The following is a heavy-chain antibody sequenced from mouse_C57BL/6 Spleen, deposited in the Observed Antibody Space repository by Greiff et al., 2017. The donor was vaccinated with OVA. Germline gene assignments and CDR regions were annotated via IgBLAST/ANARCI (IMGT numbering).Heavy chain of an antibody. V-gene: IGHV5-17*01. CDR1: GFTFSDYG. Sequence: DVKLVESGGGLVKPGGSLKLSCAASGFTFSDYGMHWVRQAPEKGLEWVAYISSGSSTIYYADTVKGRFTISRDNAKNTLFLQMTSLRSEDTARYYCARDDGFYARDYWGQGTSVTVSS. CDR3: ARDDGFYARDY. CDR2: ISSGSSTI. D-gene: IGHD2-3*01. J-gene: IGHJ4*01.